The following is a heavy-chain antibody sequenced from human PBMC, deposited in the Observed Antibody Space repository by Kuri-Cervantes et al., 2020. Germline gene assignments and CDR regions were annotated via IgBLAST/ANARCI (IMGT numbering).Heavy chain of an antibody. CDR3: ARGLSDCSSTSCYGWFDP. Sequence: ESLKISCAVYGGSFSGYYWSWIRQPPGKGLEWIGEINHSGSTNYNPSLKSRVTISVDTSKNQFSLKLSSVTAVDTAVYYCARGLSDCSSTSCYGWFDPWGQGTLVTVSS. J-gene: IGHJ5*02. V-gene: IGHV4-34*01. CDR1: GGSFSGYY. CDR2: INHSGST. D-gene: IGHD2-2*01.